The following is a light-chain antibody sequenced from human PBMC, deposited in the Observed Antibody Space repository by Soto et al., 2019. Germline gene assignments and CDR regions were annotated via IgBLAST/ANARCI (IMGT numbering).Light chain of an antibody. V-gene: IGKV1-39*01. CDR1: QTISRY. J-gene: IGKJ3*01. CDR3: QQSYNTLA. CDR2: AAS. Sequence: DIQMTQSPSSLSASVGDRVTITCRASQTISRYLNWYQQKPGKAPKLLIYAASNLQSGVPSRFSGSGSGTDFTLAISSLQPEDLATYYCQQSYNTLAFGPGTKVDIK.